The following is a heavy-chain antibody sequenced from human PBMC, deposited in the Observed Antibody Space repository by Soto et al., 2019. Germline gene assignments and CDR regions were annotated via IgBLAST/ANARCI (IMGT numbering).Heavy chain of an antibody. D-gene: IGHD3-10*01. V-gene: IGHV3-72*01. J-gene: IGHJ6*02. Sequence: PGGSLRLSCAASGFTFSVHYMDWVRQAPGKGREWVGRTRNKANSYTTDYAASVKGRFTISRDESKNSLYLQMNSLKTEDTAVYYCARGPIRFGAQCYYYDMDVWGQGTTVTVSS. CDR3: ARGPIRFGAQCYYYDMDV. CDR2: TRNKANSYTT. CDR1: GFTFSVHY.